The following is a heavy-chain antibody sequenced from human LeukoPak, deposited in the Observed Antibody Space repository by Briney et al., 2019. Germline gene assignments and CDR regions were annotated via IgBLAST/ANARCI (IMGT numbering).Heavy chain of an antibody. CDR2: INPSGGST. Sequence: ASVKVSCKASGYTFTSYYMHWMRQAPGQGLEWMGIINPSGGSTSYAQKFQGRVTMTRDTSTSTVYMELSSLRSEDTAVYYCARVWAGYYDFWSGPYGMDVWGQGTTVTVSS. CDR1: GYTFTSYY. V-gene: IGHV1-46*01. D-gene: IGHD3-3*01. CDR3: ARVWAGYYDFWSGPYGMDV. J-gene: IGHJ6*02.